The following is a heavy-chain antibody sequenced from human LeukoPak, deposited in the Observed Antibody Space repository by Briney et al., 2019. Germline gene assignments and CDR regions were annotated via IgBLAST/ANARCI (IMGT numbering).Heavy chain of an antibody. CDR3: ARGGDWFGP. CDR2: ITPLLTIT. Sequence: ASVKVSCKASGGTLSTDTISWLRQAPGQGLEWMGRITPLLTITKYAQKFQGRVTITADRSTSTVHMELNSLTSEDTAVYYCARGGDWFGPWGQGSLVTVSS. D-gene: IGHD3-10*01. CDR1: GGTLSTDT. V-gene: IGHV1-69*02. J-gene: IGHJ5*02.